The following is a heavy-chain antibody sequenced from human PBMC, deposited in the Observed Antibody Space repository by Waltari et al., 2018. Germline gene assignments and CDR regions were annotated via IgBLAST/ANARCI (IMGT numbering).Heavy chain of an antibody. V-gene: IGHV5-51*01. D-gene: IGHD4-4*01. Sequence: VQLVQSGAEVKKPGASVKVSCKVSGYTLTELSMHWVRQAPGKGLEWMGIIYPGDSDTRYSPSFQGQVTISADKSISTAYLQWSSLKASDTAMYYCARRRNYPGGAMDVWGQGTTVTVSS. CDR1: GYTLTELS. CDR2: IYPGDSDT. J-gene: IGHJ6*02. CDR3: ARRRNYPGGAMDV.